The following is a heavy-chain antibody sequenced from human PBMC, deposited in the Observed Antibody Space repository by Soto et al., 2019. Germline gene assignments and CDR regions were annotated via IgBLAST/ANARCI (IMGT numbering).Heavy chain of an antibody. J-gene: IGHJ5*02. V-gene: IGHV3-74*01. CDR1: GFTFSNYF. D-gene: IGHD3-10*02. Sequence: GGSLRLSCAASGFTFSNYFMHWVRQVPGEGLVWVSRMSGDGKTISYADSVKGRFTISRDNAKNTLYLQMNSLRVEDTAVYYCARNYVPVIAGFAPWGQGTLVTVSS. CDR2: MSGDGKTI. CDR3: ARNYVPVIAGFAP.